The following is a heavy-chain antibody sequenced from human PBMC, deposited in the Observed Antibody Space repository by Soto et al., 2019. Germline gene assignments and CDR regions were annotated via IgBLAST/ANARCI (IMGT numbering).Heavy chain of an antibody. D-gene: IGHD2-2*01. CDR1: GCTFSSYT. V-gene: IGHV1-69*04. CDR3: ARDRYCSSTSCPNDAFDI. J-gene: IGHJ3*02. Sequence: GASVKVSCKASGCTFSSYTISWVRQAPGQGLEWMGRIIPILGIANYAQKFQGRVTITADKSTSTAYMELSSLRSEDTAVYYCARDRYCSSTSCPNDAFDIWGQGTMVTVSS. CDR2: IIPILGIA.